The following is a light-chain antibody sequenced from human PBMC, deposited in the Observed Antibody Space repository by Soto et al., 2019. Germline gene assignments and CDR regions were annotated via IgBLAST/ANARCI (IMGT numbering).Light chain of an antibody. CDR2: EVS. CDR1: NSDVGGYNY. J-gene: IGLJ1*01. V-gene: IGLV2-14*01. Sequence: QSVLTQPASVSGSPGQSITISCTGTNSDVGGYNYVSWYQQHPGKAPELMIYEVSHRPSGVSNRFSGSKSDNTASLTISGLQDEDEADYYCSSYTSISTLYVLGTGTKVTVL. CDR3: SSYTSISTLYV.